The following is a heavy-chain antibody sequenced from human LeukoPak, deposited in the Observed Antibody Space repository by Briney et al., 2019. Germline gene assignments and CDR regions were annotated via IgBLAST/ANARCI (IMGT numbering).Heavy chain of an antibody. CDR1: GGSISSYY. D-gene: IGHD5-18*01. J-gene: IGHJ4*02. CDR3: ARVAWIPLKYYFDY. CDR2: IYYSGST. Sequence: SETLSLTCTVSGGSISSYYWSWIRQPPGKGLEWIGYIYYSGSTNYNPSLKSRVTISVDTSKNQFSLKLSSVTAADTAVYYCARVAWIPLKYYFDYWGQGTLVTVSS. V-gene: IGHV4-59*01.